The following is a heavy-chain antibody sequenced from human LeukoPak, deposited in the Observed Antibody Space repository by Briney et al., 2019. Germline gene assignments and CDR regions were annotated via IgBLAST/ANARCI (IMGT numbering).Heavy chain of an antibody. CDR3: ARVQAGTTADY. CDR1: GYAFTGYY. J-gene: IGHJ4*02. D-gene: IGHD1-1*01. V-gene: IGHV1-2*02. CDR2: INPNSGGT. Sequence: AASVKVSCKASGYAFTGYYMHWVRQAPGQGLEWMGWINPNSGGTNYAQKFQGRVTMTRDTSISTAYMELSRLRSDDTAVYYCARVQAGTTADYWGQGTLVTVSS.